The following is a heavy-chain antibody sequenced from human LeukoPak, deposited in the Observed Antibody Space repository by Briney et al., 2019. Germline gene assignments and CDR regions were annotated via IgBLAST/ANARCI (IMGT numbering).Heavy chain of an antibody. CDR2: ISSDGSDT. J-gene: IGHJ4*02. D-gene: IGHD1-1*01. Sequence: PGGSLRLSCVASGFSFSSYWMHWVRQDPGKGLMWVAHISSDGSDTKYGDSVKGRFTISRDNGKNTLYLQMNSLGAEDTAVYYCARDQTQLGPTTVDHWGQGIQVTVSS. CDR3: ARDQTQLGPTTVDH. V-gene: IGHV3-74*01. CDR1: GFSFSSYW.